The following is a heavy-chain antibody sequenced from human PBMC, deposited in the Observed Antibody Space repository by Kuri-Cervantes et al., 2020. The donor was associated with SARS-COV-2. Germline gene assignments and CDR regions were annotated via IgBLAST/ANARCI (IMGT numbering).Heavy chain of an antibody. V-gene: IGHV3-30-3*01. J-gene: IGHJ3*02. Sequence: GESLKISCAASGFTFSDYYMSWIRQAPGKGLEWVAVISYDGSNKYYADSVKGRFTISRDNSKNTLYLQMNSLRAEDTAVYYCARDGRGDSASRAAFDIWGQGTMVTVSS. CDR2: ISYDGSNK. CDR3: ARDGRGDSASRAAFDI. D-gene: IGHD2-21*01. CDR1: GFTFSDYY.